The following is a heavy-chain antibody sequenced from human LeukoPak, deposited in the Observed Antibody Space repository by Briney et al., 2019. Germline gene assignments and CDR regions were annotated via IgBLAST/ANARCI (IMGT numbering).Heavy chain of an antibody. D-gene: IGHD1-1*01. CDR2: INHSGST. V-gene: IGHV4-34*01. CDR3: ARGTTDAFDV. J-gene: IGHJ3*01. CDR1: GGSFSGYY. Sequence: SETLSLTCAVYGGSFSGYYWSWIRQPPGKGLEWIGEINHSGSTNYNPSLKSRVTISVDTSKNQFSLKLSSVTAADTAVYYCARGTTDAFDVWGQGTMVTVSS.